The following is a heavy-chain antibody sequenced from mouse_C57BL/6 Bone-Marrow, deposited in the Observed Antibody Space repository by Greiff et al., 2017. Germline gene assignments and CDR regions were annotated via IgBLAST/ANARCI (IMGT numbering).Heavy chain of an antibody. V-gene: IGHV5-12*01. CDR3: ARRWYFDV. J-gene: IGHJ1*03. Sequence: DVQLVESGGGLVQPGGSLKLSCAASGFTFSDYYLYWVRQTPEKRLEWVAYISNGGGSTYYPATVKGRFTISRDNAKNTLYLQMSRLKSEDTAMYYCARRWYFDVWGTGTTVTVSS. CDR2: ISNGGGST. CDR1: GFTFSDYY.